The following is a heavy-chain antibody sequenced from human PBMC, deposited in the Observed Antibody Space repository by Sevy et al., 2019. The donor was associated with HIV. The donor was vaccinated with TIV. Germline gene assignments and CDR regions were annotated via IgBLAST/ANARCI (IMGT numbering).Heavy chain of an antibody. J-gene: IGHJ4*02. Sequence: GGSLRLSCAASGFTFSNAWMTWVRQAPGKGLEWVGRIKRKSDGGTSDYAAPVQGRLTFSRDDSTNTVYLQMNSLGADDTGVYYCATGVYITGTSDYWGQGTLVTVSS. CDR2: IKRKSDGGTS. D-gene: IGHD1-20*01. V-gene: IGHV3-15*05. CDR1: GFTFSNAW. CDR3: ATGVYITGTSDY.